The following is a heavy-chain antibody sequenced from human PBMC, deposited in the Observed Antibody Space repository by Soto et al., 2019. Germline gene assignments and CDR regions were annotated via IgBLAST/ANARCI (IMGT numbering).Heavy chain of an antibody. D-gene: IGHD3-3*01. CDR2: ISYDGGNK. J-gene: IGHJ5*02. CDR1: GFTFSSYA. V-gene: IGHV3-30-3*01. Sequence: QVQLVESGGGVVQPGRSLRLSCAASGFTFSSYAMHWVRQAPGKGLEWLAVISYDGGNKYYADSVKGRFTISRDNSKNTLYLQMNSPRAEDTATNYCARDLVEGYDFATGINLFDPWGQGALVSVSS. CDR3: ARDLVEGYDFATGINLFDP.